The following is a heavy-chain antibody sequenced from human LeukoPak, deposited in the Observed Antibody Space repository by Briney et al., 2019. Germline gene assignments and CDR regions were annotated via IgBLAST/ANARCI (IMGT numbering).Heavy chain of an antibody. CDR1: GFTFNDAW. Sequence: NSGGSLRLSCAASGFTFNDAWMNWVRQAPGKGLEWVGRIKSKTDGGTTDYAAPVKGRFTISRDDSKNTLYLQMNSLKTEDTAVYYCTTVVRSVYYFDYWGQGTLVTVSS. V-gene: IGHV3-15*07. CDR3: TTVVRSVYYFDY. CDR2: IKSKTDGGTT. J-gene: IGHJ4*02.